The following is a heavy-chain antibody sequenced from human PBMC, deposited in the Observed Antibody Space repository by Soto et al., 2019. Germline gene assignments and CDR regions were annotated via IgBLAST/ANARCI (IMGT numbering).Heavy chain of an antibody. CDR3: AHRRGATTGRYFDY. J-gene: IGHJ4*02. CDR1: GFSLSTSGVG. CDR2: IYWDDDK. V-gene: IGHV2-5*02. Sequence: QITLKESGPTLVKPTQTLTLTCTFSGFSLSTSGVGVGWIRQPPGKALEWLALIYWDDDKRYSPSLKSRLTTNKXPXKNQVVLTMTNMDPVDTATYYCAHRRGATTGRYFDYWGQGTLVTVSS. D-gene: IGHD3-10*01.